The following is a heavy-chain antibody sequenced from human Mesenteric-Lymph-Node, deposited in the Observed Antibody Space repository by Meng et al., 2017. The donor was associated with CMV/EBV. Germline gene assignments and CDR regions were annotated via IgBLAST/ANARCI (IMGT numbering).Heavy chain of an antibody. Sequence: GGSVSSSLYYWGWIHQPPRKGLEWIGGIYYSGSTYYNASLKSRVTISVDTSKNQFSLRLNSVTAADTAVYYCARRSGTYSIKYFDYWGQGTLVTVSS. CDR2: IYYSGST. J-gene: IGHJ4*02. CDR1: GGSVSSSLYY. D-gene: IGHD1-26*01. CDR3: ARRSGTYSIKYFDY. V-gene: IGHV4-39*01.